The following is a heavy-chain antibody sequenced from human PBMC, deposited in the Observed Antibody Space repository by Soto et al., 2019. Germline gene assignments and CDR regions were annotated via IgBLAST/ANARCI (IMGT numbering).Heavy chain of an antibody. J-gene: IGHJ4*02. CDR3: ARDWLFGDHAHY. CDR1: GYTFTSYY. V-gene: IGHV1-46*01. CDR2: INPSGGST. Sequence: QVQLVQSGAEVKKPGASVKVSCKASGYTFTSYYMHWVRQAPGQGLEWMGIINPSGGSTSYAQKFQGRVAMPWDSSSSTVYMELSSLRSEATALYYCARDWLFGDHAHYWGQGTLGTVSS. D-gene: IGHD4-17*01.